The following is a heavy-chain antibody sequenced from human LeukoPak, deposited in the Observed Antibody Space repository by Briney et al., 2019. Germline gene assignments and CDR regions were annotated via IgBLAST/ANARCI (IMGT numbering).Heavy chain of an antibody. CDR1: GASITSCY. CDR2: LYTTGTT. D-gene: IGHD1-26*01. V-gene: IGHV4-4*07. Sequence: PSETLSLTCAVSGASITSCYWSWVRQSAGKGLEWIGRLYTTGTTNYNPSLKSRVTMLGDSSKNQLSLTLTSVTAADTAVYYCVRDGANWEEPNDAFDTWGQGTLVTVSS. CDR3: VRDGANWEEPNDAFDT. J-gene: IGHJ3*02.